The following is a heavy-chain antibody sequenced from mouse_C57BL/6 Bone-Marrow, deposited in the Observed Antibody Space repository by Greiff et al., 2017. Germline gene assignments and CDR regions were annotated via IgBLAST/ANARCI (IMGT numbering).Heavy chain of an antibody. J-gene: IGHJ4*01. CDR2: IYPGDGDT. D-gene: IGHD2-1*01. CDR3: ARRRRRVKLMDY. CDR1: GYAFSSYW. Sequence: VQLQQSGAELVKPGASVKISCKASGYAFSSYWMNWVKQRPGKGLEWIGQIYPGDGDTNYNGKFKGKATLTADKSSSTAYMQLSSLTSEDSAVYFCARRRRRVKLMDYWGQGTSVTVSS. V-gene: IGHV1-80*01.